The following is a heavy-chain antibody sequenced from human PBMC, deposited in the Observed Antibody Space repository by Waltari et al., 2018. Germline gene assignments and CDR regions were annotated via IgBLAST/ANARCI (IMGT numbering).Heavy chain of an antibody. CDR1: GFMFSLYN. CDR3: ARDHASGGDSPPY. J-gene: IGHJ4*02. V-gene: IGHV3-21*01. CDR2: ITSSGSRI. Sequence: EVQLVESGGGLVKPGGSLRLSGAASGFMFSLYNMNWVRQAPGKVLEWVSSITSSGSRIYYAASVKGRFTISRDNGKSSLYLQMNSLRAEDTAMYYCARDHASGGDSPPYWGQGTLVTVSS. D-gene: IGHD2-21*02.